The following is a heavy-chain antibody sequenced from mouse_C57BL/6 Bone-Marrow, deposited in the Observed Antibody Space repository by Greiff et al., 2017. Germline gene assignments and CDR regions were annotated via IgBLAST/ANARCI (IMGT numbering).Heavy chain of an antibody. CDR2: ISDGGSYT. CDR1: GFTFSSYA. J-gene: IGHJ4*01. V-gene: IGHV5-4*01. CDR3: AREGITTVVASYAMDY. Sequence: EVMLVESGGGLVKPGGSLKLSCAASGFTFSSYAMSWVRQTPEQRLEWVATISDGGSYTYYPDNVKGRFTISRDNAKNNLYLQMSHLKSEDTAMYYCAREGITTVVASYAMDYWGQGTSVTVSS. D-gene: IGHD1-1*01.